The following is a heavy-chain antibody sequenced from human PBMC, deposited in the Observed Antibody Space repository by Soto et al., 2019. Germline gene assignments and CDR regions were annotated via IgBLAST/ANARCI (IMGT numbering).Heavy chain of an antibody. Sequence: SETLSLTCTVSGGSISSYYWSWIRQPPGKGLEWIGYIYYSGSTNYNPSLKSRVTISVDTSKNQFSLKLSSVTAADTAVYYCARLGYDFWSGYPTNFDYWGQGTLVTVSS. V-gene: IGHV4-59*08. CDR3: ARLGYDFWSGYPTNFDY. CDR1: GGSISSYY. CDR2: IYYSGST. D-gene: IGHD3-3*01. J-gene: IGHJ4*02.